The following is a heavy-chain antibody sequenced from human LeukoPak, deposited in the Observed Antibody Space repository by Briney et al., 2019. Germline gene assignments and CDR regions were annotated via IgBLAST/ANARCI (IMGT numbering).Heavy chain of an antibody. CDR3: ARIGYSSSSFDY. V-gene: IGHV3-7*01. D-gene: IGHD6-6*01. CDR1: GFTFSNYW. J-gene: IGHJ4*02. Sequence: GGSLRLSCAASGFTFSNYWMSWVRPAPGKGLEWVANIKQDGSQRYFVDSVKGRFTISRDNAKNSVYLQMNSLRAEDTAVYYCARIGYSSSSFDYWGQGTLVTVSS. CDR2: IKQDGSQR.